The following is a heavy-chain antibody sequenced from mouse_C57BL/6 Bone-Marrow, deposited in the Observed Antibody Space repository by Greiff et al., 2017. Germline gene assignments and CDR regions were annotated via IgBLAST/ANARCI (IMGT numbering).Heavy chain of an antibody. V-gene: IGHV1-26*01. CDR2: INPNNGGT. CDR1: GYTFTDYY. D-gene: IGHD2-9*01. Sequence: VQLQQSGPELVKPGASVKISCKASGYTFTDYYMNWVKQSPGKILEWIGDINPNNGGTSYNQKFKGKATLTVAKSSSTAYMELRSLTSEDSAVYDCAPTMVTTRGVAYWGQGTLVTVSA. J-gene: IGHJ3*01. CDR3: APTMVTTRGVAY.